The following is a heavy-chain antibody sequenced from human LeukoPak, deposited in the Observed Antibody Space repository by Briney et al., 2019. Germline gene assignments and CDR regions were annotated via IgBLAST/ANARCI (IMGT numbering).Heavy chain of an antibody. Sequence: PSETLSLTCTVSGGSISSYYWSWIRQPPGKGLEWIGEINHSGSTNYNPSLKSRVTISVDTSKNQFSLKLSSVTAADTAVYYCARGAFVLGVTIFGVVIEWFDPWGQGTLVTVSS. D-gene: IGHD3-3*01. CDR3: ARGAFVLGVTIFGVVIEWFDP. CDR1: GGSISSYY. CDR2: INHSGST. J-gene: IGHJ5*02. V-gene: IGHV4-34*01.